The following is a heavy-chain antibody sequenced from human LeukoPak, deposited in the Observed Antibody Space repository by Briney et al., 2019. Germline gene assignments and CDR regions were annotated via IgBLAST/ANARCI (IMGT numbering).Heavy chain of an antibody. CDR1: GDSTSSDRYY. D-gene: IGHD1-26*01. Sequence: PSETLSLTCTISGDSTSSDRYYGGWVRQPPGKGLEWFGNIYYSGSTYYNPSLKSRVTMSVDTSKNQFFLKLNSVTAADTAVYYCARGRPYSGGYHLDYWGQGTLVTVSP. J-gene: IGHJ4*02. CDR2: IYYSGST. CDR3: ARGRPYSGGYHLDY. V-gene: IGHV4-39*01.